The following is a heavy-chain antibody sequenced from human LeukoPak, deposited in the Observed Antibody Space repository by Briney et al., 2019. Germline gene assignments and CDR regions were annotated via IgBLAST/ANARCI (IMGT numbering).Heavy chain of an antibody. CDR2: IFHSGSI. V-gene: IGHV4-38-2*02. J-gene: IGHJ3*01. CDR3: ARMGVSYYYDSSTYYPLAFDV. CDR1: GYSISSGYY. D-gene: IGHD3-22*01. Sequence: SETRSLTCTVSGYSISSGYYWGCIRQSPGKGLEWIATIFHSGSIYYSPSLKSRVTLSVDTSKNQFFLKLNSVNAADTAVYYCARMGVSYYYDSSTYYPLAFDVWGQGTVVTVSS.